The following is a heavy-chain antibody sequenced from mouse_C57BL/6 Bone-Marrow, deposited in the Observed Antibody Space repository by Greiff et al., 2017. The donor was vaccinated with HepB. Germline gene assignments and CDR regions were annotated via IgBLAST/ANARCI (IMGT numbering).Heavy chain of an antibody. CDR1: GYTFTSYW. CDR3: ARREIYYGPYYYALDY. J-gene: IGHJ4*01. D-gene: IGHD2-1*01. V-gene: IGHV1-69*01. Sequence: VQLQQPGAELVMPGASVKLSCKASGYTFTSYWMHWVKQRPGQGLEWIGEIDPSDSYTNYNHKFKGKSTLTVDKSSSTAYMQLSSLTSEVSAVYYCARREIYYGPYYYALDYWGQGTSVTVSS. CDR2: IDPSDSYT.